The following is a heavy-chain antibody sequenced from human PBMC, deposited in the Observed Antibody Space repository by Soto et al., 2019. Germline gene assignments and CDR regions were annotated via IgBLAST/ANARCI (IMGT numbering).Heavy chain of an antibody. CDR2: ISGSGGST. D-gene: IGHD3-3*01. CDR1: GFTFSSYA. J-gene: IGHJ5*02. V-gene: IGHV3-23*01. Sequence: HPGGSLRLSCAASGFTFSSYAMSWVRQAPGKGLEWVSAISGSGGSTYYADSVKGRFTISRDNSKNTLYLQMNSLRAEDTAVYYCAKDLWSGYTSNWFDPWGQGTLVTVSS. CDR3: AKDLWSGYTSNWFDP.